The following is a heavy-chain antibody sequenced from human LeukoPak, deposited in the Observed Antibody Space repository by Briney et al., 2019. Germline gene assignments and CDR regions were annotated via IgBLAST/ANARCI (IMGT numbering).Heavy chain of an antibody. CDR2: ISTYNGNT. V-gene: IGHV1-18*04. CDR3: ARDYVWGSYRYFDF. J-gene: IGHJ4*02. D-gene: IGHD3-16*02. CDR1: GYTFTSSG. Sequence: GASVKVSCKASGYTFTSSGISWVRQAPGQGLEWVAWISTYNGNTNYAQKLQGRVTMTTDTSTSTAYMELRSLRSDDTAVYYCARDYVWGSYRYFDFWGQGTLVIVSS.